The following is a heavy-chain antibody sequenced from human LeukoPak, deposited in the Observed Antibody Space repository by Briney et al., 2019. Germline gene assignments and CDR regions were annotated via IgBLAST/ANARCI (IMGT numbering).Heavy chain of an antibody. D-gene: IGHD6-13*01. J-gene: IGHJ3*01. CDR3: ARAKIAAAGTGAFDV. Sequence: GGSLRLSCAASGFTFSSYAMTWVRQAPGKGLEWVSAFSATDGSAQYAESVEGRFTISRDNSKNTLFLQMNSLGAEDTAVYYCARAKIAAAGTGAFDVWGQGTLDAVSS. CDR1: GFTFSSYA. V-gene: IGHV3-23*01. CDR2: FSATDGSA.